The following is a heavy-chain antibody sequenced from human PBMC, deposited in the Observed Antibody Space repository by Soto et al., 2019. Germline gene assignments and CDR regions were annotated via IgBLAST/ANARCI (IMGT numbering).Heavy chain of an antibody. CDR2: VSGDASNT. CDR1: GFTFTNYG. Sequence: EVQLFDSGGGFVQPGGSLRLSCAASGFTFTNYGLSWVRQAPGKGLDWVATVSGDASNTHYADSVKGRFTISRDNSKSILFLQMKSLRVEVTAIYYCARDVRASGEMFDYWGQGTQVTVSS. D-gene: IGHD4-17*01. V-gene: IGHV3-23*01. J-gene: IGHJ4*02. CDR3: ARDVRASGEMFDY.